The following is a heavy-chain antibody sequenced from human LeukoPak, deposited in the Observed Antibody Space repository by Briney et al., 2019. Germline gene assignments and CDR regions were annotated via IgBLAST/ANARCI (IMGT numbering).Heavy chain of an antibody. J-gene: IGHJ4*02. CDR3: AKDSFEWNYFDY. CDR2: ISWNSGSI. D-gene: IGHD3-9*01. V-gene: IGHV3-9*01. Sequence: GGSLRLSCAASGFTFDDYAMHWVRQAPGKGLEWVSGISWNSGSIGYADSVKGRFTISRDNAKNSLYLQMNSLRAEDTALNYCAKDSFEWNYFDYWGQGTLVTVSS. CDR1: GFTFDDYA.